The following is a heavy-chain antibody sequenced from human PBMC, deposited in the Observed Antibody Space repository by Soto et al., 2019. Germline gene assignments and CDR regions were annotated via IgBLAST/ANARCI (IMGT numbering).Heavy chain of an antibody. D-gene: IGHD2-15*01. CDR2: IYQTRNT. V-gene: IGHV4-4*02. J-gene: IGHJ5*01. Sequence: QVQLQESGPGRVNPSETLSLTCAASGVSLTTTNWWTWVRQAPGKGLDWVGEIYQTRNTNYNPSLNSRVIESLDKSNNQFFLKLTSGTAADTAIYYCARVGYGSGGSCSGWFDSWGQGTLVTVSS. CDR3: ARVGYGSGGSCSGWFDS. CDR1: GVSLTTTNW.